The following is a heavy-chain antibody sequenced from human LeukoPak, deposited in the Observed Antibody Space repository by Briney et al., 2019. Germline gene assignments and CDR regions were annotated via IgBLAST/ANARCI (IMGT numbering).Heavy chain of an antibody. CDR2: ISWNSGSI. D-gene: IGHD2/OR15-2a*01. V-gene: IGHV3-9*01. CDR3: AKDVGRALSNYFDY. CDR1: GFTFDDYA. J-gene: IGHJ4*02. Sequence: GRSLRLSCAASGFTFDDYAMHWVRHAPGKGLEWVSGISWNSGSIGYADSVKGRFTISGDNAKNSLYLQMNSLRAEDTALYYCAKDVGRALSNYFDYWGQGTLVTVSS.